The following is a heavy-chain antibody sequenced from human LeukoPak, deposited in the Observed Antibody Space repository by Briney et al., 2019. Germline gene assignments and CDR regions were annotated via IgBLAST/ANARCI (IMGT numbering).Heavy chain of an antibody. CDR3: AKPALRSGAAAAGTIFDY. CDR2: IRHDGSNK. CDR1: GFTFSSYG. D-gene: IGHD6-13*01. V-gene: IGHV3-30*02. J-gene: IGHJ4*02. Sequence: PGGSLRLSCAASGFTFSSYGMHWVRQAPGKGLEWVAFIRHDGSNKYYADSVKGRFTISRDNSKNTLYLQMNSLRTEDTAVYYCAKPALRSGAAAAGTIFDYWGQGTLVTVSS.